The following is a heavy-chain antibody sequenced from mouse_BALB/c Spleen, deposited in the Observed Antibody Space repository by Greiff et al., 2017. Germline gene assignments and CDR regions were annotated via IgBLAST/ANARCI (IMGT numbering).Heavy chain of an antibody. CDR3: AREAGYYWYFDV. J-gene: IGHJ1*01. D-gene: IGHD2-2*01. CDR2: ISYSGST. V-gene: IGHV3-2*02. CDR1: GYSITSDYA. Sequence: VQLKQSGPGLVKPSQSLSLTCTVTGYSITSDYAWNWIRQFPGNKLEWMGYISYSGSTSYNPSLKSRISITRDTSKNQFFLQLNSVTTEDTATYYCAREAGYYWYFDVWGAGTTVTVSS.